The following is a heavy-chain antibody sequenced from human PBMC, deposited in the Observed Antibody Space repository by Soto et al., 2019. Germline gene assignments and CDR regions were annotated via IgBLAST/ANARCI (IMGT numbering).Heavy chain of an antibody. D-gene: IGHD5-12*01. Sequence: QVQLQQWGAGLLKPSETLSLNCAVNGGSLSGYYWSWIRQPPGKGLEWIGEIKDGGYTNYSPSLKRRATISSDRSNNQFSLRLNSVTAADTGVYYCARGQEGVVATHWDQGALVTLSS. J-gene: IGHJ4*02. V-gene: IGHV4-34*01. CDR3: ARGQEGVVATH. CDR1: GGSLSGYY. CDR2: IKDGGYT.